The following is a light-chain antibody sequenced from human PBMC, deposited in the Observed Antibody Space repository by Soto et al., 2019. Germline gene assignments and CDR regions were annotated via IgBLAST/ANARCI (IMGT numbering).Light chain of an antibody. Sequence: DIPMTQSPSTLSASVGARVTITCPASQSISSWLAWYQQKPGKAPKLLIYDASSLESGVPSRFSGSGSGTEFTLTISSLQPDDVATYYCQQYNSYSITFGQGTRLEIK. CDR2: DAS. CDR1: QSISSW. CDR3: QQYNSYSIT. J-gene: IGKJ5*01. V-gene: IGKV1-5*01.